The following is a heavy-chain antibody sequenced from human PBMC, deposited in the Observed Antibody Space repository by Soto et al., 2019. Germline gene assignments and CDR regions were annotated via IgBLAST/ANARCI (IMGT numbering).Heavy chain of an antibody. D-gene: IGHD3-16*01. J-gene: IGHJ6*02. CDR2: IYTGGST. CDR1: GFIVSSKY. V-gene: IGHV3-53*02. Sequence: EVQMVETGGGLSQPGGSLRLSCAVSGFIVSSKYMTWVRQAPGKGLEWVSVIYTGGSTHYADSARGRFTISRDSSKNTLYLQMNSLRAEDAAVYYCTTYTGYGMDVWGQGITVTVSS. CDR3: TTYTGYGMDV.